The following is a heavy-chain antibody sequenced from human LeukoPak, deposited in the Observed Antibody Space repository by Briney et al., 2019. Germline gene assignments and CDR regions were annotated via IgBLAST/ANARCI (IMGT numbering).Heavy chain of an antibody. Sequence: GGSLRLSCAASGFTFSSYAMHWVRQAPGKGLEWVAVISYDGSNKYYADSVKGRFTISRDSSKNTLYLQMNSLRAEDTAVYYCARLYSSRMFDYWGQGTLVTVSS. D-gene: IGHD6-13*01. CDR1: GFTFSSYA. V-gene: IGHV3-30-3*01. CDR3: ARLYSSRMFDY. J-gene: IGHJ4*02. CDR2: ISYDGSNK.